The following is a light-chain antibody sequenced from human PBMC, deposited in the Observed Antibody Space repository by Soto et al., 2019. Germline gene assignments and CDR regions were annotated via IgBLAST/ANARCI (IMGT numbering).Light chain of an antibody. CDR3: QHYNNWPFT. J-gene: IGKJ3*01. Sequence: EIVMTQSPATLSVSPGDRATLSCRASQSVSSNLAWYQQKPGQAPRLLVFGASTRATGIPARFSGSGSGTEFTLTISSLQSEDFAVYYCQHYNNWPFTFGPGTQVDIK. CDR2: GAS. V-gene: IGKV3-15*01. CDR1: QSVSSN.